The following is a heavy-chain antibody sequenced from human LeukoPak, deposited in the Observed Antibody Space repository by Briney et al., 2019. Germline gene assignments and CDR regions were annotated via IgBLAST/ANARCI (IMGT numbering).Heavy chain of an antibody. D-gene: IGHD3-10*01. CDR2: ISWNSGSI. CDR1: GFTFDDYA. J-gene: IGHJ4*02. CDR3: AKVLRGSGIFDY. V-gene: IGHV3-9*01. Sequence: GGSLRLSCAAPGFTFDDYAMHWVRQAPGKGLEWVSGISWNSGSIGYADSVKGRFTISRDNAKNSLYLQMNSLRAEDTALYYCAKVLRGSGIFDYWGQGTLVTVSS.